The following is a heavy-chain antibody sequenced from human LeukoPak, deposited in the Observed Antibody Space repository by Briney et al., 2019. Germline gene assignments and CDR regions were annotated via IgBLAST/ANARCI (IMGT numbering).Heavy chain of an antibody. CDR1: GGSISSYY. CDR2: LYYSGST. J-gene: IGHJ4*02. CDR3: ARSNDPNGSYRRPFNY. V-gene: IGHV4-59*01. D-gene: IGHD1-26*01. Sequence: SETLSLTCTVSGGSISSYYWSWIRQPPGKGLEWIGCLYYSGSTNYNPSLKSRVTISVDTSKNQFSLKLTSVTAADTAVYYCARSNDPNGSYRRPFNYWGQGTQVTVSS.